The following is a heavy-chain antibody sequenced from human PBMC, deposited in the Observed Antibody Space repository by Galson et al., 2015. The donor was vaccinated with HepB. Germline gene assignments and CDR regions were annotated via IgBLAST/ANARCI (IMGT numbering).Heavy chain of an antibody. Sequence: SLRLSCAASGFTVSSNYMSWVRQAPGKGLEWVSVIYSGGSTYYADSVKGRFTISRDNSKNTLYLQMNSLRAEDTAVYYCARDGTGAYYFDYWGQGTLVTVSS. D-gene: IGHD7-27*01. V-gene: IGHV3-53*01. J-gene: IGHJ4*02. CDR2: IYSGGST. CDR3: ARDGTGAYYFDY. CDR1: GFTVSSNY.